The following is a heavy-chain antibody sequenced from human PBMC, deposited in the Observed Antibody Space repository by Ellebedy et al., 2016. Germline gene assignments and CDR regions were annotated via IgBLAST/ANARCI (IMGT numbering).Heavy chain of an antibody. V-gene: IGHV5-10-1*04. CDR3: ARRSLWLGDSYGIDV. D-gene: IGHD3-10*01. Sequence: GESLKISXKGSGYSFTSYWISWVRQMPGKGLEWMGRIDPSDSYTNYSPSFQGQVTISADKSISTAYLQWSSLKASDTAMYFCARRSLWLGDSYGIDVWGQGTTVTVSS. CDR1: GYSFTSYW. J-gene: IGHJ6*02. CDR2: IDPSDSYT.